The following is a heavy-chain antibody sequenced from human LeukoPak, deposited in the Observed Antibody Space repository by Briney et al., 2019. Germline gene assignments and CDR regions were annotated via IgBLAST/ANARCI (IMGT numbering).Heavy chain of an antibody. V-gene: IGHV3-73*01. J-gene: IGHJ4*02. Sequence: GGXLRLSCAASGFTFSASAVHWVRRASGKGLEWVGRIRSKADTYTTSYAASVKGRFTISRDDSKNTAFLQLNSLKTEDTAVYYCTREYSSGWPFDFWGQGTLVTVSS. CDR3: TREYSSGWPFDF. CDR1: GFTFSASA. CDR2: IRSKADTYTT. D-gene: IGHD6-19*01.